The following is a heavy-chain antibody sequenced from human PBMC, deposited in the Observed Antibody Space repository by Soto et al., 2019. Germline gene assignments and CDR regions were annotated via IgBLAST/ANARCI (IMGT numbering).Heavy chain of an antibody. J-gene: IGHJ6*02. CDR3: AIFLTMIVVVDLGYYYYYGMDV. Sequence: SETLSLTCTVSGGSISSYYWSWIRQPPGKGLEWIGCFFLSGSTNYIPSLKIRVTISLDKSKNLFSLNLSFVTAADTAVFYCAIFLTMIVVVDLGYYYYYGMDVWGQGTTVTVSS. V-gene: IGHV4-59*12. CDR1: GGSISSYY. CDR2: FFLSGST. D-gene: IGHD3-22*01.